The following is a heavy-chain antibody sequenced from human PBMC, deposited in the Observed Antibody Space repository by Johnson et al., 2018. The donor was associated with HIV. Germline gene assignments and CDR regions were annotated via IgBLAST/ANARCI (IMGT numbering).Heavy chain of an antibody. CDR1: GFTVSTNY. CDR3: ARAYSYDAFDI. Sequence: MLLVESGGGLVQPGGSLRLSCASGFTVSTNYMSWVRQAPGKGLAWVSVIYSGDTTYYAASVKGRFTISRDNSKNTLYLQMNSLRAEDTAVYYCARAYSYDAFDIWGQGTMVTVSS. J-gene: IGHJ3*02. CDR2: IYSGDTT. D-gene: IGHD5-18*01. V-gene: IGHV3-66*01.